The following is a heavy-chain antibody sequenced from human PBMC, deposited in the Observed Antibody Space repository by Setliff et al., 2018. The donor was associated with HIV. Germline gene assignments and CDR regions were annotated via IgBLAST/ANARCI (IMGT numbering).Heavy chain of an antibody. CDR3: ARELYGGNSRPFDY. CDR1: GGSVINYL. CDR2: IYDSGIT. V-gene: IGHV4-59*02. D-gene: IGHD2-21*02. Sequence: PSETLSLTCSVSGGSVINYLWHWFRQPPGKGLEWIGYIYDSGITDHNPSLEGRLTMSVDTSKNQVSLRLKSVTTADTAVYFCARELYGGNSRPFDYWGQGALVTVPQ. J-gene: IGHJ4*02.